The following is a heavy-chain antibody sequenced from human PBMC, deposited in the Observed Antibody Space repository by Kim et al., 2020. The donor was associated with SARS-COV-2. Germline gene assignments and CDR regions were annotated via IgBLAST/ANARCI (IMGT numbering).Heavy chain of an antibody. D-gene: IGHD5-18*01. J-gene: IGHJ6*02. CDR2: MNPNSGNT. CDR3: ATVDAAMNYFYGMDV. CDR1: GYTFTSYD. Sequence: ASVKVSCKASGYTFTSYDINWVRQATGQVLEWMGWMNPNSGNTGYAQKFQGRITMTRNTSISTAYMELSSLRSGDTAVYYCATVDAAMNYFYGMDVWGQGTTVTVSS. V-gene: IGHV1-8*01.